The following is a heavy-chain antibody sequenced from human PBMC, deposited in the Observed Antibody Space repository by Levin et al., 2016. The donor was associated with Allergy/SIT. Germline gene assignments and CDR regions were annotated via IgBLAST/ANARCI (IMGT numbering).Heavy chain of an antibody. V-gene: IGHV4-59*08. D-gene: IGHD6-19*01. J-gene: IGHJ6*02. Sequence: PGGSLRLSCTVSGGSISRYYWGWIRQPPGKGLEWIGYIFYSGRTNYNPSLKSRVTMSVDTSKNQFSLQLSSVSAADTAVYYCARLPSLAVPGLRVRDYFSYGMDVWGQGTAVTVSS. CDR3: ARLPSLAVPGLRVRDYFSYGMDV. CDR1: GGSISRYY. CDR2: IFYSGRT.